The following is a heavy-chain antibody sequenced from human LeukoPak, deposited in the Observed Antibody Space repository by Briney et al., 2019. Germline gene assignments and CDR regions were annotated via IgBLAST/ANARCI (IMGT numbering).Heavy chain of an antibody. V-gene: IGHV3-21*01. D-gene: IGHD5-18*01. J-gene: IGHJ4*02. CDR3: ARGYGRADY. CDR1: GFSFSDYT. CDR2: ISSSSSYI. Sequence: GGSLRLSCAGSGFSFSDYTMNWVRQAPGKGLEWVSSISSSSSYIYYADSVKGRFTISRDNAKNSLYLQMNSLRAEDTAVYYCARGYGRADYWDQGTLVSVSS.